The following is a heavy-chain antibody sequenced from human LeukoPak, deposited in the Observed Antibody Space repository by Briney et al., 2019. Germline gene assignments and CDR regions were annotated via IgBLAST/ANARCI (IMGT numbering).Heavy chain of an antibody. Sequence: GASVKVSCKASGYTFTGYYMHWVRQAPGQGLEWMGWINPNGGGTNYAQKFQGRVTMTRDTSISTAYMELSRLRSDDTAVYYCARGQYTSSWYAFDIWGQGTMVTVSS. V-gene: IGHV1-2*02. D-gene: IGHD2-2*01. J-gene: IGHJ3*02. CDR1: GYTFTGYY. CDR2: INPNGGGT. CDR3: ARGQYTSSWYAFDI.